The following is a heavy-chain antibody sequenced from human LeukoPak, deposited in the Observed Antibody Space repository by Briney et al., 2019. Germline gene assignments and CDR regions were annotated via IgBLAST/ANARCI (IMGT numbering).Heavy chain of an antibody. CDR1: GYTFTNYA. CDR2: ISAYHGNT. CDR3: ARDKPKDGIQLSRYYMDV. J-gene: IGHJ6*03. Sequence: ASVKVSCKVSGYTFTNYAISWVRRAPGQGLEWVGWISAYHGNTNYAQKLPGRVTMTTDTSTSTAYMDLRSLRSDDTAVYYCARDKPKDGIQLSRYYMDVWGKGTTVTVSS. V-gene: IGHV1-18*01. D-gene: IGHD5-18*01.